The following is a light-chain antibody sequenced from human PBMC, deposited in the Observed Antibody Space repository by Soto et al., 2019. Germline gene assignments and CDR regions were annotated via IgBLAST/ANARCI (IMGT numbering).Light chain of an antibody. CDR1: SGHSSYA. CDR3: QTWGPDTKGV. CDR2: LNNDGSH. J-gene: IGLJ3*02. Sequence: QLVLTHSPSASASLGASVKLTCTLSSGHSSYAITWHQQQPERGPRYLMKLNNDGSHTKGDGIPDRFSGSTSGAERYLTIASLQSEDEADYYCQTWGPDTKGVFGGGTKLTVL. V-gene: IGLV4-69*01.